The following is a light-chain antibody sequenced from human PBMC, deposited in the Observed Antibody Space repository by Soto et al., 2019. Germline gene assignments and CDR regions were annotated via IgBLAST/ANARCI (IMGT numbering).Light chain of an antibody. CDR1: SGYSDYK. Sequence: QTAVTQPPSASASLGASVTLTCTLSSGYSDYKVDWFQQRPGKGPRFVMRVGAGGIVGFKGDGIPDRFSVLGSDLNRYLTIKNIQEEDESDYHCGSEHGSGSNIVILFGGGTKLTVL. J-gene: IGLJ2*01. CDR3: GSEHGSGSNIVIL. CDR2: VGAGGIVG. V-gene: IGLV9-49*01.